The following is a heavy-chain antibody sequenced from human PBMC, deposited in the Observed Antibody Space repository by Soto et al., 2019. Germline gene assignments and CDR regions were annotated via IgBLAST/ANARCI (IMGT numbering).Heavy chain of an antibody. Sequence: PGGSLRHSCAASGFTFDDYAMHWVRQAPGKGLEWVSGISWNSGSIGYADSVKGRFTISRDNAKNSLYLQMNSLRAEDTALYYCANVISPSPPHYGMAFRGQRTTVTVSS. CDR2: ISWNSGSI. V-gene: IGHV3-9*01. J-gene: IGHJ6*02. CDR1: GFTFDDYA. CDR3: ANVISPSPPHYGMAF.